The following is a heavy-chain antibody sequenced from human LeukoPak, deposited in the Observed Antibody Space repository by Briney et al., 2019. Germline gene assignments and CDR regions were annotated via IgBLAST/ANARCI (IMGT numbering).Heavy chain of an antibody. V-gene: IGHV1-69*13. Sequence: GASVKVSCKASGGTFSSYAISWVRQAPGQGLEWMGGIIPIFGTANYAQKFQGRVTITADESTSTAYMELSSLRSEDTAVYYCARDNRDIVATPPGAPDAFDIWGQGTMVTVSS. CDR3: ARDNRDIVATPPGAPDAFDI. J-gene: IGHJ3*02. CDR1: GGTFSSYA. CDR2: IIPIFGTA. D-gene: IGHD5-12*01.